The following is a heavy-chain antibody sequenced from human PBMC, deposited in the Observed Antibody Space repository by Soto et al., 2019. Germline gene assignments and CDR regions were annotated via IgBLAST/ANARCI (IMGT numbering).Heavy chain of an antibody. J-gene: IGHJ4*02. CDR3: AKRGGYDYVWKSYRPDY. CDR1: GFTVTNSY. Sequence: PGGSLRLSCAASGFTVTNSYMAWVRQAPGKGLEWVSTLSGSGGDTYYADSVNGRFTISRDKSKNTLYLQMDRLRVEDTAVYYCAKRGGYDYVWKSYRPDYWGQGTLVTVSS. D-gene: IGHD3-16*02. CDR2: LSGSGGDT. V-gene: IGHV3-23*01.